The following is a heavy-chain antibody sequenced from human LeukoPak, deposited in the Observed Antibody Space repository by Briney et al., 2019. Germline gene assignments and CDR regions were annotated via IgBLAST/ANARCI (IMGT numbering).Heavy chain of an antibody. CDR1: GGSISTYY. D-gene: IGHD6-13*01. Sequence: WETLSLTCTVSGGSISTYYWSWIRQPPGKGLEWIGDICYSGSYSYNPSLKSRVTISVDTSKNKFSLKLSSVTAADTAVYYCARSIIAAGMWAFDYWGQGSLVTVSS. J-gene: IGHJ4*02. V-gene: IGHV4-59*08. CDR3: ARSIIAAGMWAFDY. CDR2: ICYSGSY.